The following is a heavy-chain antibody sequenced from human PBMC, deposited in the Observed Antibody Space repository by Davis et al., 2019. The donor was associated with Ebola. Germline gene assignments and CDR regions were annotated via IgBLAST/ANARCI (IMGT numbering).Heavy chain of an antibody. V-gene: IGHV4-39*01. D-gene: IGHD6-13*01. J-gene: IGHJ5*02. CDR2: IYYSGST. CDR3: ARPTTDAAAGTGWFDP. Sequence: SETLSLTCTVSGGSISSSSYYWGWIRQPPGKGLEWIGSIYYSGSTYYNPSLKSRVTISVDTSKNQFSLKLSSVTAADTAVYYCARPTTDAAAGTGWFDPWGQGTLVIVSS. CDR1: GGSISSSSYY.